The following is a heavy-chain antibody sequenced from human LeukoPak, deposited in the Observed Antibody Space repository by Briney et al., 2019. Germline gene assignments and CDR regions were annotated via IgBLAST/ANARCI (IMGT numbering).Heavy chain of an antibody. CDR3: ARDPLGPDY. CDR1: GYSISSGYY. CDR2: IYHSGST. J-gene: IGHJ4*02. Sequence: SETLSLTCTVSGYSISSGYYCGWIRQPPGKGLEWIGSIYHSGSTYYNPSLKSRVTISVDTSKNQFSLKLSSVTAADTAVYYCARDPLGPDYWGQGTLVTVSS. V-gene: IGHV4-38-2*02.